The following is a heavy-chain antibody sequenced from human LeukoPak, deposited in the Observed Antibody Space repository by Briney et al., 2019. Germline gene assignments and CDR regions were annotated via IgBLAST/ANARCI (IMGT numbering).Heavy chain of an antibody. CDR2: ISSNGGST. V-gene: IGHV3-64*01. CDR3: ARSIVVVTAMVGYYFDY. J-gene: IGHJ4*02. Sequence: GGSLRLSCAASGFTFSSYDMHWVRQAPGKGLEYVSAISSNGGSTYYANSVKGRFTISRDNSKNTLYLQMGSLRAEDMAVYYCARSIVVVTAMVGYYFDYWGQGTLVTVSS. CDR1: GFTFSSYD. D-gene: IGHD2-21*02.